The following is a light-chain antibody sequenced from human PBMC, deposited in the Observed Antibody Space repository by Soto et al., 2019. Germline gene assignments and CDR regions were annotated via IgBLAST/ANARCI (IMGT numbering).Light chain of an antibody. V-gene: IGKV3-15*01. CDR1: QSVSSN. J-gene: IGKJ1*01. CDR3: QQYNDWPPWT. CDR2: GAS. Sequence: EIVMTQSPATLSVSPGESATLLCRASQSVSSNVAWYQQKPGQAPRLLIFGASTRATGIPARFSGSGSGTEFTLTISSLQSEDFAVYHCQQYNDWPPWTFGQGTKVEIK.